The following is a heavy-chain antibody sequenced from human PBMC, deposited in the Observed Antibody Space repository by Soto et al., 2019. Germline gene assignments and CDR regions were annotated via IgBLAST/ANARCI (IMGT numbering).Heavy chain of an antibody. V-gene: IGHV1-3*01. CDR3: ARDDYYI. CDR1: GYTFTSYA. CDR2: INAGNGNR. Sequence: ASVKVSCKASGYTFTSYAMHWVRQAPGQRLEWMGWINAGNGNRKYSQKLQGRATITRDTSASTAYMELSSLRSEDTAVYYCARDDYYIWGQGTMVTVSS. D-gene: IGHD3-16*01. J-gene: IGHJ3*02.